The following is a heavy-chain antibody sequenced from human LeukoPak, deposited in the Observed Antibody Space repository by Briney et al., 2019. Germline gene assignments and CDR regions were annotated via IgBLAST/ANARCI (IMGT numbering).Heavy chain of an antibody. V-gene: IGHV3-23*01. CDR3: AKGRFEIRGGLDY. CDR2: ISGSGDNT. D-gene: IGHD3-10*01. Sequence: GGSLRLSCAASGFTFSSYAMSWVRQAPGKGLEWVSAISGSGDNTYYADSVKGRFTISRDNSKNTLYLQMNSLRAEDTAVYYCAKGRFEIRGGLDYWERGTVVTVS. CDR1: GFTFSSYA. J-gene: IGHJ4*01.